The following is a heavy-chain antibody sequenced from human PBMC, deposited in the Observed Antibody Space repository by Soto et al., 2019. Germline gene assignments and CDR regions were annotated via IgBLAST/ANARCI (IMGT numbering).Heavy chain of an antibody. CDR2: IYYTGSA. CDR1: GGSIRSGDYY. CDR3: ARDPMPDYYYYGMDV. D-gene: IGHD2-2*01. J-gene: IGHJ6*02. V-gene: IGHV4-30-4*01. Sequence: ASETLSLTCTVSGGSIRSGDYYWSWVRQFPGRGLEWIGYIYYTGSANYNPSLKSRVTISIDTTKNQFSLRLRSVTAADTAVYYCARDPMPDYYYYGMDVWGQGTTVTV.